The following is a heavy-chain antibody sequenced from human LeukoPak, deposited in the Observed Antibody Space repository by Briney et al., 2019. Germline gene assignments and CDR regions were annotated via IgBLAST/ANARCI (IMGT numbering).Heavy chain of an antibody. CDR3: AKTRGYSGYGHLDY. V-gene: IGHV3-23*01. Sequence: PGGSLRLSCAASGFTFSSYAMSWVRQAPGKGLEWVSAISGSGGSTYYADSVKGRFTISRDNSKNTLYLQMNSLRAEDTAVYYCAKTRGYSGYGHLDYWGQGTLVTVSS. D-gene: IGHD5-12*01. CDR1: GFTFSSYA. CDR2: ISGSGGST. J-gene: IGHJ4*02.